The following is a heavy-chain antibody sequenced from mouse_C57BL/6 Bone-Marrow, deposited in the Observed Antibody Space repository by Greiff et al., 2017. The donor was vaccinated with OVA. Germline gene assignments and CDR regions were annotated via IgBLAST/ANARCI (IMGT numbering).Heavy chain of an antibody. CDR2: IYPGSGST. CDR3: ARRDYSKFSFAY. J-gene: IGHJ3*01. D-gene: IGHD2-5*01. CDR1: GYTFTSYW. V-gene: IGHV1-55*01. Sequence: QVQLQQPVAELVKPGASVKMSCTASGYTFTSYWIPWVKQRPGQGLEWIGDIYPGSGSTNYNEKFKSKATLTVDTSSSTAYMQLSSLTSEDSAVYYCARRDYSKFSFAYWGQGTLVTVSA.